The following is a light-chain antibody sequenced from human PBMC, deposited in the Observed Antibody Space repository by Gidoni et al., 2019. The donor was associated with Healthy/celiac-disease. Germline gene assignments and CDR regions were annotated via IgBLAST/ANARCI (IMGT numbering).Light chain of an antibody. V-gene: IGLV3-25*03. J-gene: IGLJ2*01. CDR1: ALPKQY. CDR3: QSADSSGTSYVV. Sequence: SYDLTQPPSVSVSPGQTARITCSGDALPKQYAYWYPQKPGQAPALVLYKDSERPSGIPERFSGSSSGTTVTLTISGVQAEDEADYYCQSADSSGTSYVVFGGGTKLTVL. CDR2: KDS.